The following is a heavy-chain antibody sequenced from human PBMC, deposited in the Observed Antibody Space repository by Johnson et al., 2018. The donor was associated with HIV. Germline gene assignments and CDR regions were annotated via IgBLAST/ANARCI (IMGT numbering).Heavy chain of an antibody. J-gene: IGHJ3*02. CDR3: ALSGSSVVVAFDI. Sequence: VQLVESGGGLVQPGGSLRLSCAASGFTVSSNYMSWVRQAPGKGLEWVSVIYSGGSTYYADSVKGRFTISRDNSKNTLYLKMNSLRAEDTAVYYCALSGSSVVVAFDIWGQGTMVTVSS. CDR1: GFTVSSNY. V-gene: IGHV3-66*01. D-gene: IGHD6-6*01. CDR2: IYSGGST.